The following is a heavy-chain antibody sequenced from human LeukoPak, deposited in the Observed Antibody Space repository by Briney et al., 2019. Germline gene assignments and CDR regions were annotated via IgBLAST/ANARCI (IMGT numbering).Heavy chain of an antibody. CDR2: INAGNGNT. J-gene: IGHJ6*02. D-gene: IGHD3-22*01. V-gene: IGHV1-3*01. Sequence: GASVKVSCKASGYTFISYTLHWVRQAPGQRLEWMGWINAGNGNTKYSQKFQGRVTITRDTSASTAYMEPSSLRSEDTAVYYCARAFNYYDSSGFRPYYYYGMDVWGQGTTVTVSS. CDR3: ARAFNYYDSSGFRPYYYYGMDV. CDR1: GYTFISYT.